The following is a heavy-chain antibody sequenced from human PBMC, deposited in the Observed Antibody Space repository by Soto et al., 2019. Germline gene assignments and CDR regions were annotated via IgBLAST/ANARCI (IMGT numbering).Heavy chain of an antibody. CDR1: GYTFTSYG. J-gene: IGHJ5*02. D-gene: IGHD6-13*01. CDR2: INAANGDT. Sequence: ASVNVSCKASGYTFTSYGIHWVRQAPGQRLEWMGWINAANGDTKYSPKFQGRVTITRDTSASTAYMELSSLRSEDTAVYYCVRRHVSATGIDWFDPWGQGTLVTVSS. V-gene: IGHV1-3*01. CDR3: VRRHVSATGIDWFDP.